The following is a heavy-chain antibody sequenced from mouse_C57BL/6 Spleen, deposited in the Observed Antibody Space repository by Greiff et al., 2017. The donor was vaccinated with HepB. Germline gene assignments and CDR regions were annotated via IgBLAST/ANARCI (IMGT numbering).Heavy chain of an antibody. V-gene: IGHV5-4*03. J-gene: IGHJ4*01. CDR1: GFTFSSYA. CDR3: ARAQLRLRSYAMDY. CDR2: ISDGGSYT. D-gene: IGHD3-2*02. Sequence: EVKVEESGGGLVKPGGSLKLSCAASGFTFSSYAMSWVRQTPEKRLEWVATISDGGSYTYYPDNVKGRFTISRDNAKNNLYLQMSHLKSEDTAMYYCARAQLRLRSYAMDYWGQGTSVTVSS.